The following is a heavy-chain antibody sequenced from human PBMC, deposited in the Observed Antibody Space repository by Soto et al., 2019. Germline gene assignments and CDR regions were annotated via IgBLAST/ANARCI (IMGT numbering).Heavy chain of an antibody. CDR2: ISAYNGNT. CDR1: GYTFTSYG. Sequence: QVQLVQSGAEVKKPGASVKVSCKASGYTFTSYGISWVRQAPGQGLEWMGWISAYNGNTNYAQKLQGRVTMTTDTSTSTAYMELRSLRSDDTAVYYCARALTPAVGATWEWDNWFDPWGQGTLVTVSS. D-gene: IGHD1-26*01. CDR3: ARALTPAVGATWEWDNWFDP. J-gene: IGHJ5*02. V-gene: IGHV1-18*01.